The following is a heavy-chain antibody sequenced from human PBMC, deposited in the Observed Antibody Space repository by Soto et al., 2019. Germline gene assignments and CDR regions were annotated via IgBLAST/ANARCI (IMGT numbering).Heavy chain of an antibody. CDR2: ISYDGSNK. V-gene: IGHV3-30-3*01. CDR1: GFTFSSYA. CDR3: ARGRGIYSGYDIPYYFDY. J-gene: IGHJ4*02. Sequence: TGGSLRLSCAASGFTFSSYAMHWVRQAPGKGLEWVAVISYDGSNKYYADSVKGRFTISRDNSKNTLYLQMNSLRAEDTAVYYCARGRGIYSGYDIPYYFDYWGQGTLVTVSS. D-gene: IGHD5-12*01.